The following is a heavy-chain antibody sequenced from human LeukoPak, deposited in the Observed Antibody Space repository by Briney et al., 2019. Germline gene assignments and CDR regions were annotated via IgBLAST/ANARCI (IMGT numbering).Heavy chain of an antibody. V-gene: IGHV1-46*01. D-gene: IGHD2-2*01. CDR1: GYTFTSYY. CDR2: INPSGGST. J-gene: IGHJ4*02. Sequence: ASVKVSCKTSGYTFTSYYMHWVRQAPGLGLEWMGLINPSGGSTTYAQKFQGRVAMARDTSTSTVYMELSSLRSEDTAMYYCARGDGSNTFDYWGQGTLVTIYS. CDR3: ARGDGSNTFDY.